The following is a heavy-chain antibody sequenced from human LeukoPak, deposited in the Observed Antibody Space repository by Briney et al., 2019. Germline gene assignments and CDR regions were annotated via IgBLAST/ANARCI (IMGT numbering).Heavy chain of an antibody. J-gene: IGHJ4*02. CDR1: GFTFSSYA. D-gene: IGHD2-15*01. CDR3: AKDTCSGGSCYWPFDY. V-gene: IGHV3-23*01. Sequence: SGGSLRLSCEAPGFTFSSYAMNWVRQAPRKGLEWVSGISGSGGSTYYADSVKGRFTISRDNSKNTLYLQMNSLRAEDTAVYYCAKDTCSGGSCYWPFDYWGQGTLVTVSS. CDR2: ISGSGGST.